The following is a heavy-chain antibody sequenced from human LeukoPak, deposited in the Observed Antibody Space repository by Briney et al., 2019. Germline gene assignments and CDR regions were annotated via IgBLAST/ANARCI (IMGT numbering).Heavy chain of an antibody. Sequence: QPGGSLRLSCAASGFNFSINWMTWVRQAPGKGLEWVANIKQDGSEKYYVDSVKGRFTISRDNAKNSLYLQMNSLRAEDTAVYYCARDPLRGRTVTTSVSVDYWGQGTLVTVSS. V-gene: IGHV3-7*01. D-gene: IGHD4-17*01. CDR2: IKQDGSEK. CDR1: GFNFSINW. CDR3: ARDPLRGRTVTTSVSVDY. J-gene: IGHJ4*02.